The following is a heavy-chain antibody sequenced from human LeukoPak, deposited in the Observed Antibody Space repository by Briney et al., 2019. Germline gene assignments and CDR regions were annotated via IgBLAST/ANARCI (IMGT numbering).Heavy chain of an antibody. CDR3: ARVCSSTSCSYYYYGMDV. V-gene: IGHV1-18*01. CDR1: GYTFTSYG. Sequence: ASVKVSCMASGYTFTSYGISWVRQAPGQGLEWMGWISAYNGNTDYAQKLQGRVTMTTDTSTSTAYMELRSLRSDDTAVYYCARVCSSTSCSYYYYGMDVWGQGTTVTVSS. D-gene: IGHD2-2*01. J-gene: IGHJ6*02. CDR2: ISAYNGNT.